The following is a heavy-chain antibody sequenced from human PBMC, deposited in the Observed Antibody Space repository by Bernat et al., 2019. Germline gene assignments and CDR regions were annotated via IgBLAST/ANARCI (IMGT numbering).Heavy chain of an antibody. Sequence: QVQLQESGPGLVKPSETLSLTCAVSGYSISRGYYWGWIRQPPGTGLEWIGSIYHSGSTYYNPSLKSRVTISVDTSKNQFSLKLSTVTAADTAVYYCARVGGGYSSSWYGGVDPWGQGTLVTVSS. CDR2: IYHSGST. J-gene: IGHJ5*02. CDR1: GYSISRGYY. CDR3: ARVGGGYSSSWYGGVDP. D-gene: IGHD6-13*01. V-gene: IGHV4-38-2*01.